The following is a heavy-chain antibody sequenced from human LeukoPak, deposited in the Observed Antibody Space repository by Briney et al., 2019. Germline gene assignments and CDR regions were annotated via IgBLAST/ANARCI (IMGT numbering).Heavy chain of an antibody. J-gene: IGHJ4*02. CDR2: IYYSGST. CDR3: ARHDFGGFFDF. Sequence: SETLSLTCTVSGGSISNDYYYWSWIRQYPGKGLEWIGYIYYSGSTYYNPSLKSRVTMSVDTSENQFSLNLSSVTAADTAVYYCARHDFGGFFDFWGQGTLLIVSS. D-gene: IGHD4-23*01. V-gene: IGHV4-31*03. CDR1: GGSISNDYYY.